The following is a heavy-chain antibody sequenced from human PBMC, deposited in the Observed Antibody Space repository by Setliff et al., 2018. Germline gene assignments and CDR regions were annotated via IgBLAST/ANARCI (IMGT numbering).Heavy chain of an antibody. CDR1: GYRFSSHW. CDR3: ARQAVAGSDAFDI. J-gene: IGHJ3*02. D-gene: IGHD6-19*01. V-gene: IGHV5-51*01. Sequence: PGESLKISCKGSGYRFSSHWIGWVRQMPGKGLEWMGIIYPGDSDTRYSPSFQGQVTISADKSISTAYLQWSSLKASDTAMYYCARQAVAGSDAFDIWGQGTMVTVSS. CDR2: IYPGDSDT.